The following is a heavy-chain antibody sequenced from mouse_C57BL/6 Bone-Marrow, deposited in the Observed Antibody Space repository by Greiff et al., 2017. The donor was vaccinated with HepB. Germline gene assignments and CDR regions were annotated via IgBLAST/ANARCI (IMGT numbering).Heavy chain of an antibody. V-gene: IGHV1-62-2*01. Sequence: QVQLQQSGAELVKPGASVKLSCKASGYTFTEYTIHWVKQRSGQGLAWIGWFYPGSGSIKYNEKFKDKATLTADKSSSTVYMELSRLTSEDSAVYFCARHEDRGANWDVWFAYWGQGTLVTVSA. CDR1: GYTFTEYT. CDR3: ARHEDRGANWDVWFAY. D-gene: IGHD4-1*01. CDR2: FYPGSGSI. J-gene: IGHJ3*01.